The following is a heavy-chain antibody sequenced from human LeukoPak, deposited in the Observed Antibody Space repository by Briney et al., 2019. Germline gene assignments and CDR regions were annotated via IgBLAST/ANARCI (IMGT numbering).Heavy chain of an antibody. CDR2: IYYSGST. D-gene: IGHD3-16*01. CDR1: GVSISSYY. CDR3: SRDRQGLGY. V-gene: IGHV4-59*01. Sequence: PSETLSLTCTVSGVSISSYYWSWIRQPPGKGLEWIGYIYYSGSTNYNPSLKSRVTISVDTSKNQFSLKLSSVTAADTAVYYCSRDRQGLGYWGQGTLVTVSS. J-gene: IGHJ4*02.